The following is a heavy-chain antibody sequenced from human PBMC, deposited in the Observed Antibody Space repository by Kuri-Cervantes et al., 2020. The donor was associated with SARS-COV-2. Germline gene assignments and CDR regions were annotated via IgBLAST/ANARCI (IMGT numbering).Heavy chain of an antibody. J-gene: IGHJ6*02. CDR2: ISYDGSNK. CDR1: GFTFSRYA. D-gene: IGHD2-2*03. Sequence: GGSLRLSCAASGFTFSRYAMHWVRQAPGKGLEWVAVISYDGSNKYYADSVKGRFTISRDNSKNTRYLQMNSLRAEDTAVYYCARDEGMGIVVRETAGPRFYYYGMDVWGQGTTVTVSS. V-gene: IGHV3-30-3*01. CDR3: ARDEGMGIVVRETAGPRFYYYGMDV.